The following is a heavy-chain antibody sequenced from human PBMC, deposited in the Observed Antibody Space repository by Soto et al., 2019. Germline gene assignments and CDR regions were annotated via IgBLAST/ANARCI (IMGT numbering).Heavy chain of an antibody. CDR2: IIPIFGTA. Sequence: QVQLVQSGAEVQKPGSSVKVSCKASGGTFSSYAISWVRQAPGQGLEWMGGIIPIFGTANYAQKFQGRVTITADESMSTAYMELSSLRSEDTAVYYCVRDIAVAGPGTHYYYYGMDVWGQGTTVTVSS. V-gene: IGHV1-69*01. CDR1: GGTFSSYA. CDR3: VRDIAVAGPGTHYYYYGMDV. D-gene: IGHD6-19*01. J-gene: IGHJ6*02.